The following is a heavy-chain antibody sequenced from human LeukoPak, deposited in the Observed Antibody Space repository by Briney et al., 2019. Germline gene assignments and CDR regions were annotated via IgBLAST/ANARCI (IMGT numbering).Heavy chain of an antibody. CDR1: GGSISSYY. CDR2: IYYSGST. V-gene: IGHV4-59*12. J-gene: IGHJ5*02. CDR3: ARDTRLWFGELSNWFDP. Sequence: PSETLSLTCTVSGGSISSYYWSWIRQPPGKGLEWIGYIYYSGSTNYNPSLKSRVTISVDTSKNQFSLKLSSVTAADTAVYYCARDTRLWFGELSNWFDPWGQGTLVTVSS. D-gene: IGHD3-10*01.